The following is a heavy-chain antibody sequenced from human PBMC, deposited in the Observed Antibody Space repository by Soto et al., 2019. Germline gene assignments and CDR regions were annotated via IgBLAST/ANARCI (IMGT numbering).Heavy chain of an antibody. CDR2: IYYSGST. Sequence: SETLSLTCAVYGGSISSDDCCWIRQPQEKGLGLIGYIYYSGSTYYNPSLKSRVTKSVDTSKNQFSLMLSYVTAADTAVYYCARYSYYYNSSGYRLLDFWGQGSLVIVTS. J-gene: IGHJ4*02. V-gene: IGHV4-30-4*08. D-gene: IGHD3-22*01. CDR1: GGSISSDDCC. CDR3: ARYSYYYNSSGYRLLDF.